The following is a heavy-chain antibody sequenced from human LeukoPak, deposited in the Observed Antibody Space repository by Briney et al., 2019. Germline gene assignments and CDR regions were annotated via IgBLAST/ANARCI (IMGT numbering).Heavy chain of an antibody. V-gene: IGHV3-21*01. Sequence: GGSLRLSCAATGFTFSRYTMNWVRQAPGKGLEWVSSISASTTYIDYADSVKGRFTISRDNAKNSRYLQLNSLRAEDTAVYYCARDVRAAGLMDVWGQGTTVTCSS. CDR2: ISASTTYI. D-gene: IGHD6-13*01. CDR1: GFTFSRYT. CDR3: ARDVRAAGLMDV. J-gene: IGHJ6*02.